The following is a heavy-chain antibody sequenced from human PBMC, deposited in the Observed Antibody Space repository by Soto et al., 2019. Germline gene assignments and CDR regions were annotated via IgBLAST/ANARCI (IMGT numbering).Heavy chain of an antibody. CDR3: ARGTSYFDY. D-gene: IGHD2-2*01. CDR1: GGSFSGYY. CDR2: INHSGST. Sequence: SETLSLTCAVYGGSFSGYYWSWIRQPPGKGLEWIGEINHSGSTNYNPSLKSRVTISVDTSKNQFSLKLSSVTAADTAVYYCARGTSYFDYWGQGTLVTVS. V-gene: IGHV4-34*01. J-gene: IGHJ4*02.